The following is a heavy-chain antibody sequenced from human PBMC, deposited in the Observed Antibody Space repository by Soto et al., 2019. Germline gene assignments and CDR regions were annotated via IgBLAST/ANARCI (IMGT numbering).Heavy chain of an antibody. CDR3: ARDPGTGYYDSSGYYYD. V-gene: IGHV3-74*01. J-gene: IGHJ4*02. CDR2: INSDGSST. D-gene: IGHD3-22*01. CDR1: GFTLSSYW. Sequence: PGGSLRLSCAASGFTLSSYWMHWVRQAPGKGLVWVSRINSDGSSTSYADSVKGRFTISRDNAKNTLYLQMNSLRAEDTAVYYCARDPGTGYYDSSGYYYDWGQGT.